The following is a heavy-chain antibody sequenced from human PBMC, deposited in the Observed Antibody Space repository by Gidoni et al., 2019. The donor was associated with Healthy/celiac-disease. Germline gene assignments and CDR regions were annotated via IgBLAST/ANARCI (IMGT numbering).Heavy chain of an antibody. V-gene: IGHV4-61*02. CDR2: IYTCGST. D-gene: IGHD6-19*01. J-gene: IGHJ4*02. CDR1: GGSISSGSYY. Sequence: QVQLQESGPGLVKPSQTLSLTCTVSGGSISSGSYYWSWIRQPAGKGLEWIGRIYTCGSTNYNPSLKSRVTMSVDTSKNQFSLKLSSVTAADTAVYYCARDRIAVAGFDYWGQGTLVTVSS. CDR3: ARDRIAVAGFDY.